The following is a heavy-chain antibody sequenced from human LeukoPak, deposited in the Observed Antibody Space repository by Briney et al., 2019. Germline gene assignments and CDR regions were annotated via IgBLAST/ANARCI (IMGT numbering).Heavy chain of an antibody. CDR2: ISWNSGSI. D-gene: IGHD2-2*01. J-gene: IGHJ4*02. CDR3: AKDKSRDIVVVPAESYDY. Sequence: GGSLRLSCAASGFTFDDYAMHWVRQAPGKGLEWVSGISWNSGSIGYADSVKGRFTISRDNAKNSLYLQMNSLRVEDTALYYCAKDKSRDIVVVPAESYDYWGQGTLVTVSS. CDR1: GFTFDDYA. V-gene: IGHV3-9*01.